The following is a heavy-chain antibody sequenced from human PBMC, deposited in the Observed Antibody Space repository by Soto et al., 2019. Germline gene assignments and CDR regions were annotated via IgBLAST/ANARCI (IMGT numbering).Heavy chain of an antibody. V-gene: IGHV1-46*01. CDR1: GFTISNYY. CDR2: ISPMSNYT. J-gene: IGHJ4*02. D-gene: IGHD2-2*01. CDR3: VRADIQHFDH. Sequence: ASLKVSCKASGFTISNYYIHWVRQAPNRGLEWMGMISPMSNYTRYTQPFQGRVTMTRDTSTSTAFLELTKLTSEDTAVFYCVRADIQHFDHWGQGTLVTVSS.